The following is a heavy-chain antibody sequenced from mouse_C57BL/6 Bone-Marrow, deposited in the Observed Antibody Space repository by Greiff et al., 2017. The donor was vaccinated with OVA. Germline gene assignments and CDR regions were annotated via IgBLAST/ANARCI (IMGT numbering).Heavy chain of an antibody. CDR2: ISDGGSYT. V-gene: IGHV5-4*01. D-gene: IGHD1-1*01. J-gene: IGHJ1*03. Sequence: EVKLEESGGGLVKPGGSLKLSCAASGFTFSSYAMSWVRQTPEKRLEWVATISDGGSYTYYPDNVKGRFTISRDNAKNNLYLQMSHLKSEDTAMYYCARDNYYGSREYFDVWGTGTTVTVSS. CDR1: GFTFSSYA. CDR3: ARDNYYGSREYFDV.